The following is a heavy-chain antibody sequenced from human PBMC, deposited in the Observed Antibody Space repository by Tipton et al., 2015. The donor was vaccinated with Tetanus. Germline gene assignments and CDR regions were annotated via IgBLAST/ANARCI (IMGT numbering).Heavy chain of an antibody. Sequence: LRLSCTVSGGSISSYYWSWIRQPPGKGLEWIGYIYYIGSTNYNPSLKSRVTISVDTSKNQFSLKLSSVTAADTAVYYCASTVGHSGGYYYYYGMDVWGQGTMVTVSS. V-gene: IGHV4-59*01. CDR2: IYYIGST. J-gene: IGHJ6*02. D-gene: IGHD3-16*01. CDR3: ASTVGHSGGYYYYYGMDV. CDR1: GGSISSYY.